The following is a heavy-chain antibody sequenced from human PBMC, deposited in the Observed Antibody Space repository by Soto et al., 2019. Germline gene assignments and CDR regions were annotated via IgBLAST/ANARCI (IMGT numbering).Heavy chain of an antibody. Sequence: SETLSLTCTVSCGSISSGGYYWSWIRQHPGKGLEWIGYIYYSGSTYYNPSLKSRVTISVDTSKNQFSLKLSSVTAAGTAVYYCAREWRDYYFDYWGQGTLVTVSS. J-gene: IGHJ4*02. CDR2: IYYSGST. CDR3: AREWRDYYFDY. V-gene: IGHV4-31*03. CDR1: CGSISSGGYY.